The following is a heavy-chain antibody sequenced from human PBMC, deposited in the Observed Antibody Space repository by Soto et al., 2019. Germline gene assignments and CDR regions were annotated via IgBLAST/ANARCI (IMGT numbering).Heavy chain of an antibody. V-gene: IGHV4-39*01. D-gene: IGHD3-3*01. J-gene: IGHJ3*02. CDR2: IYYSGST. CDR3: ARHPAYYDFWSGYSTGAFDI. Sequence: PSETLSLTCTVSGGSISSSSYYRGWIRQPPGKGLEWIGSIYYSGSTYYNPSLKSRVTISVDTSKNQFSLKLSSVTAADTAVYYCARHPAYYDFWSGYSTGAFDIWGQGTMVTVSS. CDR1: GGSISSSSYY.